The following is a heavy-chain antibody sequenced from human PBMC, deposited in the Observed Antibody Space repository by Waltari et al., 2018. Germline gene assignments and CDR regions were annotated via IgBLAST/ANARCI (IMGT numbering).Heavy chain of an antibody. D-gene: IGHD3-22*01. J-gene: IGHJ3*02. CDR3: ARHISYYDRPSDAFDI. CDR1: GYSFTSYW. V-gene: IGHV5-51*01. Sequence: EVQLVQSGAEVKKPGESLKISCKGSGYSFTSYWIGWVRQMPGKGLEWMGIIYPGDSDTRYSPSFQGQVTISADKSISTAYLQWSSLKASDTAMYYCARHISYYDRPSDAFDIWGQGTMVTVSS. CDR2: IYPGDSDT.